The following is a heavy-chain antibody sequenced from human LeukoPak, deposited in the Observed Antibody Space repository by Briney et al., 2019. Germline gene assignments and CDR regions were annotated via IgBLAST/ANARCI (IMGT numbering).Heavy chain of an antibody. CDR2: ISYSGST. CDR3: ARDRRYYDTSGTVYYDAMDV. V-gene: IGHV4-59*01. J-gene: IGHJ6*02. CDR1: GGSMSSYY. D-gene: IGHD3-22*01. Sequence: PSETLSLTCTVSGGSMSSYYWSWTRQPPGKGLEWIGYISYSGSTNYNPSLKSLVTISVDTSKNHFSLKLSSVTAADTAVYYCARDRRYYDTSGTVYYDAMDVWGQGTTVTVSS.